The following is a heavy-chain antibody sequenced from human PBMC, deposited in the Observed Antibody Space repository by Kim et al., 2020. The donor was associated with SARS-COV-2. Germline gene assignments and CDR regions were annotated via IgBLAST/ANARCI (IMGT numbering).Heavy chain of an antibody. V-gene: IGHV3-33*05. CDR3: ARVQWLANDY. Sequence: GGPLRLSCAASGFSLTGFGMHWVRQAPGKGLEYVAVLSYDGSDEYYADSVKGRFTISRDISKNTLYLEMNSLRVEDTAVYYCARVQWLANDYWGQGTLV. CDR1: GFSLTGFG. CDR2: LSYDGSDE. J-gene: IGHJ4*02. D-gene: IGHD6-19*01.